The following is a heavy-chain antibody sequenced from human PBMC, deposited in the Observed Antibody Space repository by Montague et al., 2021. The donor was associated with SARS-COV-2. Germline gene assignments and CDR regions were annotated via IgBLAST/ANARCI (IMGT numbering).Heavy chain of an antibody. D-gene: IGHD4-17*01. CDR3: AFYGDYALDY. CDR2: NSWNSGSI. CDR1: GFTFDDYA. J-gene: IGHJ4*02. V-gene: IGHV3-9*01. Sequence: SLRLSCAASGFTFDDYAMHWVRQAPGKGLEWVSGNSWNSGSIGXXXSVKGRFTISRDNAKNSLYLQMNSLRAEDTALYYCAFYGDYALDYWGQGTLVTVSS.